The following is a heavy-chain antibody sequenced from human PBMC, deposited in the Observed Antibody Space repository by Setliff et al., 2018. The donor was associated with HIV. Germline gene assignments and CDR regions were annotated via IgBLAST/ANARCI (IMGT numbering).Heavy chain of an antibody. Sequence: SETLSLTCIVSGGSISSGSYYWTWIRQPAGKGLEWIGHIHTSGSTDYNPSLKSRVTISPGTSKNQFSLKLTSVTAAETAVYYCARLSDTAMASFDSWGQGILVTVSS. D-gene: IGHD5-18*01. CDR1: GGSISSGSYY. V-gene: IGHV4-61*09. J-gene: IGHJ4*02. CDR3: ARLSDTAMASFDS. CDR2: IHTSGST.